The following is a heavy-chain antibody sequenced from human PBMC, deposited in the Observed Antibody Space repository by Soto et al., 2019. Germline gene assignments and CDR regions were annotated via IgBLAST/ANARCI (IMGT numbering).Heavy chain of an antibody. CDR1: GFTFSRYA. J-gene: IGHJ4*02. CDR2: ISGNGDST. D-gene: IGHD3-10*01. CDR3: ARRGYGLYFDY. Sequence: EVQLVESGGGLVQPGGSLRLSCAASGFTFSRYAMHWVRQAPGKGLEYVSVISGNGDSTYYANSVKGRFTISRENSKNTLYLQMGSLRAEDMAVYYCARRGYGLYFDYWGQGTLVTVSS. V-gene: IGHV3-64*01.